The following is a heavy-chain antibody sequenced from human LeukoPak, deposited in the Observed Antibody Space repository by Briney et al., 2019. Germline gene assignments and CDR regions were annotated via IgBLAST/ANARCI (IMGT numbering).Heavy chain of an antibody. Sequence: GGSLGLSCAASGFTVSSNYMSWVRQAPGKGLEWVSVIYSGGSTYYADSVKGRFTISRDNSKNTLYLQMNSLRAEDTAVYYCAKDIVVVVAAMDYYGMDVWGQGTTVTVSS. CDR1: GFTVSSNY. CDR2: IYSGGST. J-gene: IGHJ6*02. V-gene: IGHV3-53*05. D-gene: IGHD2-15*01. CDR3: AKDIVVVVAAMDYYGMDV.